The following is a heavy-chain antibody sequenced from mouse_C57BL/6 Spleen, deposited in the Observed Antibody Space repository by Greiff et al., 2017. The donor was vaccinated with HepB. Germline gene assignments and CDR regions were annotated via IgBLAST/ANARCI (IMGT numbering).Heavy chain of an antibody. Sequence: EVKLVESGEGLVKPGGSLKLSCAASGFTFSSYAMSWVRQTPEKRLEWVAYISSGGDYIYYADTVKGRFTISSDNARNTLYLQMSSLKSEDTAMYYCTRDRDYYGSLYMDYWGQGTSVTVSS. J-gene: IGHJ4*01. D-gene: IGHD1-1*01. CDR1: GFTFSSYA. CDR3: TRDRDYYGSLYMDY. CDR2: ISSGGDYI. V-gene: IGHV5-9-1*02.